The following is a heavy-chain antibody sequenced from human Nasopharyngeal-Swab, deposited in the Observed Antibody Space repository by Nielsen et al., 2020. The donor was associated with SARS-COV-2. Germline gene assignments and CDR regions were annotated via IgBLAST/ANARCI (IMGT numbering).Heavy chain of an antibody. V-gene: IGHV1-2*02. D-gene: IGHD1-26*01. J-gene: IGHJ6*02. CDR3: ARAGVGARPHYYYYGMDV. CDR1: GYTFTGYY. CDR2: INPNSGGT. Sequence: ASVKVSCKASGYTFTGYYMHWVRQAPGQGLEWMGWINPNSGGTNYAQKFQGRVTMTRDTSISTAYMELSRLRPDDTAVYYCARAGVGARPHYYYYGMDVWGQGTTVTVSS.